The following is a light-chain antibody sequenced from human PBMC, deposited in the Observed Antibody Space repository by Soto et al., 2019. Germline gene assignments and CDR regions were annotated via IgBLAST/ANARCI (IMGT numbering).Light chain of an antibody. CDR3: GTWDNSLSAV. Sequence: QSALTQPPSVSAAPGQKVTISCSGSSSNIGNNYVSWYQQLPGTAPKLLIYDNNKRPSGIPDRFSGSKSGTSATLGITGLQTGDEADYYCGTWDNSLSAVFGGGTKLTVL. V-gene: IGLV1-51*01. CDR2: DNN. CDR1: SSNIGNNY. J-gene: IGLJ2*01.